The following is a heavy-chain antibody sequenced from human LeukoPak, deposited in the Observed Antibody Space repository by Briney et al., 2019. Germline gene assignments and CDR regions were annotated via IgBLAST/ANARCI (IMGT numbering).Heavy chain of an antibody. V-gene: IGHV3-43*02. CDR3: AKESGKFDY. CDR1: ELPIADFA. CDR2: ISGDGVST. Sequence: GGSLRLSCVASELPIADFAMHWVRQAPGKGLEWVSLISGDGVSTFYADSVKGRFSISRDNSKNSLYLEMNSLRTEDAAMYYCAKESGKFDYWGQGTLVAVSS. J-gene: IGHJ4*02.